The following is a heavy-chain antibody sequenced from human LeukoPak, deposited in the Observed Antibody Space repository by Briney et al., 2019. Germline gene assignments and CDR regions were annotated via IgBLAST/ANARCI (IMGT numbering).Heavy chain of an antibody. CDR2: IYENGGTT. J-gene: IGHJ5*02. CDR3: ARVLRGSGSYET. D-gene: IGHD3-10*01. Sequence: PGGPLRLSCVGSGFTFRSHAMSWVRQAPEKGLEFVSGIYENGGTTYYADSVKGRFTISRDNAKNSLYLQMNSLRAEDTAVYYCARVLRGSGSYETWGQGTLVTVSS. V-gene: IGHV3-23*01. CDR1: GFTFRSHA.